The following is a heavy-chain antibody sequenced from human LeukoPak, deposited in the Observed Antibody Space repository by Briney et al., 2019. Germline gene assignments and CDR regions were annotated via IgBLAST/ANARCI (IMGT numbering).Heavy chain of an antibody. Sequence: GGSLRLSCAASGFNFRSYGMQWVRQAPSKGLEWVTLISYDGTDKYYAASVRGRFTISRDNSKNTLYLQMNSLRPEDTGVYYCAKDPQDFYGSSGYRPERYWGQGTLVTVSS. CDR2: ISYDGTDK. CDR3: AKDPQDFYGSSGYRPERY. V-gene: IGHV3-30*18. D-gene: IGHD3-22*01. J-gene: IGHJ4*02. CDR1: GFNFRSYG.